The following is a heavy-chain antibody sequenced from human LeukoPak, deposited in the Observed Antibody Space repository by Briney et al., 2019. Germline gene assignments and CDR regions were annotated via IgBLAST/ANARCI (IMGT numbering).Heavy chain of an antibody. Sequence: VKVSCKASGYTFTSYGISWVRQAPGQGLEWMGRIIPILGIANYAQKFQGRVTITADKSTSTAYMELSSLRSEDTAVYYCARDYYDSSGYANWFDPWGQGTLVTVSS. J-gene: IGHJ5*02. V-gene: IGHV1-69*04. CDR3: ARDYYDSSGYANWFDP. D-gene: IGHD3-22*01. CDR1: GYTFTSYG. CDR2: IIPILGIA.